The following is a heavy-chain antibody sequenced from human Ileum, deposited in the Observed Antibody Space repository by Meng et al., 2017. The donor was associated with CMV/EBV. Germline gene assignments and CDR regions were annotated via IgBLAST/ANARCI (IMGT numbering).Heavy chain of an antibody. J-gene: IGHJ6*02. CDR1: GDSVSSNSAV. Sequence: SCAISGDSVSSNSAVWNWIRQSPSRGLEWLGRTYYRSKWYNDYAVSVRSRITINPDTSKNQFSLQLNSVTPENTAVYYCAGDRYYDNSGRRASNCYGMDVWGQGTTVTVSS. V-gene: IGHV6-1*01. D-gene: IGHD3-22*01. CDR3: AGDRYYDNSGRRASNCYGMDV. CDR2: TYYRSKWYN.